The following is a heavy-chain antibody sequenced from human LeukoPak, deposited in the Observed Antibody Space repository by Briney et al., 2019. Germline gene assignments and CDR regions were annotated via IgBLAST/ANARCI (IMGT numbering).Heavy chain of an antibody. D-gene: IGHD4-17*01. Sequence: SETLSLTCTGSDASISPHYWTWIRQAPGRGLEWIGYVYYNGLTSYNASLRSRLILSVDTARNQVSLKLTSVTAADTAVYYCTRERSTVTFDYWGQGTLVTVSS. CDR1: DASISPHY. V-gene: IGHV4-59*11. J-gene: IGHJ4*02. CDR3: TRERSTVTFDY. CDR2: VYYNGLT.